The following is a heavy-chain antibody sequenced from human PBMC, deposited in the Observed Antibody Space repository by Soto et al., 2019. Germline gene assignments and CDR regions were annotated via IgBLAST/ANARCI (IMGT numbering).Heavy chain of an antibody. CDR3: AKDRFGEYFYYGMDV. J-gene: IGHJ6*02. V-gene: IGHV3-23*01. D-gene: IGHD3-10*01. CDR1: GFTFSSYA. CDR2: ISGSGGST. Sequence: EVQLLESGGGLVQPGGSLRLSCAASGFTFSSYAMNWVRQAPGKGLEWVSGISGSGGSTYYADSVKGRFTISRDNSKNTLYLQMNSLRAEVTAVYYCAKDRFGEYFYYGMDVWGQGTTVTVSS.